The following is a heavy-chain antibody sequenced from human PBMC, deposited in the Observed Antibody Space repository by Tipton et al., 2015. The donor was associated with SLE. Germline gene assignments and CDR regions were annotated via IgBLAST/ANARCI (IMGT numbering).Heavy chain of an antibody. CDR1: GFTVSSNY. V-gene: IGHV3-53*04. CDR2: IYSGGST. CDR3: AGLSSTSFGYFDY. D-gene: IGHD2-2*01. J-gene: IGHJ4*02. Sequence: VQLVQSGGGLVQPGGSLRLSCAASGFTVSSNYMSWVRQAPGKGLEWVSVIYSGGSTYYADSVKGRFTISRHNSKNTLYLQMNSLRAEDTAVYYCAGLSSTSFGYFDYWGQGTLVTVSS.